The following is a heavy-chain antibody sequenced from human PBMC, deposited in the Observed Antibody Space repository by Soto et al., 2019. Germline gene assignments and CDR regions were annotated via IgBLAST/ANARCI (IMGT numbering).Heavy chain of an antibody. CDR1: GFTFSSYA. V-gene: IGHV3-23*01. D-gene: IGHD4-17*01. CDR3: AKRTVGWYFDL. Sequence: EVQLLESGGGLVQPGGSLRLSCAASGFTFSSYAMNWVRQAPGKGLEWVSVISGSGGSTYYADSVKGRFTISRDNSKNTLYLQMNRLRAEDTAVYYCAKRTVGWYFDLWGLGTLVTVSS. CDR2: ISGSGGST. J-gene: IGHJ2*01.